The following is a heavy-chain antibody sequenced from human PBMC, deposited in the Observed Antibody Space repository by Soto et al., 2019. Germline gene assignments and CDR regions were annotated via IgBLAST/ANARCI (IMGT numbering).Heavy chain of an antibody. CDR3: ARFYYDSSGYLPSPYYYYYGMDV. V-gene: IGHV5-51*01. Sequence: GESLKISCKGSGYSFTKYWIGWVRQMTGKGLEWMAIIYPDESDTRYSPSFQGQVTISADKSISTAYLQMNSLRAEDTAVYYCARFYYDSSGYLPSPYYYYYGMDVWGQGTTVTVSS. J-gene: IGHJ6*02. D-gene: IGHD3-22*01. CDR2: IYPDESDT. CDR1: GYSFTKYW.